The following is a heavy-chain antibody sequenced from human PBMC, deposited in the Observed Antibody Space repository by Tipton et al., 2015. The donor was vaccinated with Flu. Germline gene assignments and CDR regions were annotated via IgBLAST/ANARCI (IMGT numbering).Heavy chain of an antibody. J-gene: IGHJ4*02. Sequence: SLRFSCAASGFTFSSHGMHWVRQAPGKGPEWVAFIRYDGNNKQYADSVKGRFTISRDNSKNTLYLQMNSLRAEDTAVYYCAKDYQGSSGWYWVGYWGQGTLVTVSS. CDR2: IRYDGNNK. D-gene: IGHD6-19*01. CDR3: AKDYQGSSGWYWVGY. V-gene: IGHV3-30*02. CDR1: GFTFSSHG.